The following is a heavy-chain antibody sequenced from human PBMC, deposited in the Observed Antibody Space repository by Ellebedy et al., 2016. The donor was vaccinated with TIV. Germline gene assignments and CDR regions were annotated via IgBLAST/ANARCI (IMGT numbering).Heavy chain of an antibody. CDR2: LYSGGGT. J-gene: IGHJ6*02. Sequence: GESLKISCAASGFTVSNNYMTWVRQAPGKGLECVSVLYSGGGTYYSDSVKGRFSISRDNSKNTLYLQMNSLRAEDTAVYYCATRTIAVAGINPLYYYYYGTDVWGQGTTVTVSS. CDR3: ATRTIAVAGINPLYYYYYGTDV. D-gene: IGHD6-19*01. CDR1: GFTVSNNY. V-gene: IGHV3-66*01.